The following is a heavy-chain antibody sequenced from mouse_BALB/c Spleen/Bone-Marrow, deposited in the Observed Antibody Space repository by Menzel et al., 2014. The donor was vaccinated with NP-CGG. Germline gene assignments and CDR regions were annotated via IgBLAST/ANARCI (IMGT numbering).Heavy chain of an antibody. Sequence: LQESGAEPARPGASVKLSCKASGYTFTSSWMQWVKQRPGQGLEWIGAIYPGDGDTRYTQKFKGKATLTADKSSSTVFMQLSRLASEDSAVYYCASYGYGWYFDVWGAGTTVTVSS. J-gene: IGHJ1*01. D-gene: IGHD2-2*01. V-gene: IGHV1-87*01. CDR3: ASYGYGWYFDV. CDR2: IYPGDGDT. CDR1: GYTFTSSW.